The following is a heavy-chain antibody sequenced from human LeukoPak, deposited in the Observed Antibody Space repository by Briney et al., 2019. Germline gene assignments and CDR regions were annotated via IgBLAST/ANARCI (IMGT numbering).Heavy chain of an antibody. CDR3: AHTNHYYFD. J-gene: IGHJ4*02. V-gene: IGHV4-39*01. CDR2: ICYGGTT. Sequence: SETLSLTCAVSGGSTSRPDHCWAWIRQPPGKGPEWTVSICYGGTTYYNPSLKSRVTISVDTSTNKFSLKLSSVTAADTAVYYCAHTNHYYFDWGQGTLVTDSS. CDR1: GGSTSRPDHC. D-gene: IGHD2/OR15-2a*01.